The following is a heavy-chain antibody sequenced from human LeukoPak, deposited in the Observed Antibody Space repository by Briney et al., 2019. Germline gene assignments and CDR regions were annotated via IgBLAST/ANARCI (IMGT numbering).Heavy chain of an antibody. CDR2: INSDGSNT. CDR3: ARVRDISGHWGFLDY. Sequence: GGSLRLSCGASGFSFSSYWMHWVRQAPGKGLVWVSRINSDGSNTNYADSVKGRFTISRDNAKNTLYLQMNSLRAEDTAVFYCARVRDISGHWGFLDYWGQGTLVTASS. V-gene: IGHV3-74*01. CDR1: GFSFSSYW. J-gene: IGHJ4*02. D-gene: IGHD6-19*01.